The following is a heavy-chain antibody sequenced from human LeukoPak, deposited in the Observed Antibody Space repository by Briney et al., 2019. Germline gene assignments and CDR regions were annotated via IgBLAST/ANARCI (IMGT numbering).Heavy chain of an antibody. CDR3: ARDGGVIKRFDY. V-gene: IGHV4-59*12. CDR1: GGSISSYY. D-gene: IGHD2-8*02. CDR2: IYHSGST. Sequence: SETLSLTCTVSGGSISSYYWSWIRQPAGKGLEWIGEIYHSGSTNYNPSLKSRVTISVDKSKNQFSLKLSSVTAADTAVYYCARDGGVIKRFDYWGQGTLVTVSS. J-gene: IGHJ4*02.